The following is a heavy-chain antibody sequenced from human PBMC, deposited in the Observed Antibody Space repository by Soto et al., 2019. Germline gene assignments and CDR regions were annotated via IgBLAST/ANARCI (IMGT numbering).Heavy chain of an antibody. CDR3: ARQPDYNILTGYLYYFDY. Sequence: PGEPLKISCKASGYTFTIYCIGWVLQMPWKGLEWMGFIYPGDSDARYSPSFEGQVTISVDTSINTAYLRWNSLKASDTAIYYCARQPDYNILTGYLYYFDYWGQGTPVTVSS. CDR2: IYPGDSDA. CDR1: GYTFTIYC. D-gene: IGHD3-9*01. J-gene: IGHJ4*02. V-gene: IGHV5-51*01.